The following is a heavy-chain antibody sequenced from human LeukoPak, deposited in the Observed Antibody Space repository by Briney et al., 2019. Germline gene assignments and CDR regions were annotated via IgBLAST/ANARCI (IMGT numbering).Heavy chain of an antibody. CDR3: ARDLYYYASGSYARPYYFDY. J-gene: IGHJ4*02. V-gene: IGHV1-2*02. CDR1: GYTFTGYY. D-gene: IGHD3-10*01. Sequence: GASVKVSCKASGYTFTGYYIHWVRQAPGQWLEWMGWINPNSGGTNYAQKFQGRVTMTRDTSISTAYMELSRLTSDDTAVYYCARDLYYYASGSYARPYYFDYWGQGTLVTVSS. CDR2: INPNSGGT.